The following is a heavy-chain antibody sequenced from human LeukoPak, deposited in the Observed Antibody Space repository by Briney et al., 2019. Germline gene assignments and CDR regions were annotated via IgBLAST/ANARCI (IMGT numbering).Heavy chain of an antibody. CDR1: DGSISSYY. CDR3: ARGTTVTLPGY. V-gene: IGHV4-59*01. D-gene: IGHD4-17*01. Sequence: SETLSLTCTVSDGSISSYYWSWIRQPPGKGLEWIGYIYYSGSTNYNPSLKSRVTISVDTSKNQFSLKLSSVTAADTAVYYCARGTTVTLPGYWGQGTLVTVSS. CDR2: IYYSGST. J-gene: IGHJ4*02.